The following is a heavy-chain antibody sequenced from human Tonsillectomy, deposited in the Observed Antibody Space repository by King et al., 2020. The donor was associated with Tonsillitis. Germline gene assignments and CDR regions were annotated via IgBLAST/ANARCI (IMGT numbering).Heavy chain of an antibody. CDR3: ARRYQLRFFDY. V-gene: IGHV1-69*01. Sequence: VQLVESGAEVKKPGSSVKVSCKASGGTFSNYAISWMRQSPGQGLEWMGGIIPIFGTTNYAQKFQGRVTITADESTSTAYMELSSLRSEDTAVYYCARRYQLRFFDYWGQGTLVTVSS. CDR1: GGTFSNYA. J-gene: IGHJ4*02. CDR2: IIPIFGTT. D-gene: IGHD2-2*01.